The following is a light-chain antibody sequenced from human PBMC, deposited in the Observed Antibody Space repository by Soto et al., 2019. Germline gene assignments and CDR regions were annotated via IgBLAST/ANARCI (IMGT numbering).Light chain of an antibody. CDR2: AAS. Sequence: DIQMTQSPSSVSASVGDRVTITCRASQSIDRWLAWYQQKPGNAPELLIYAASSLQSGVPSRFSGSGSGTDFTLTISSLQPEDFANYYCQQAYSFRSTFGPGTKVDV. J-gene: IGKJ3*01. CDR3: QQAYSFRST. CDR1: QSIDRW. V-gene: IGKV1D-12*01.